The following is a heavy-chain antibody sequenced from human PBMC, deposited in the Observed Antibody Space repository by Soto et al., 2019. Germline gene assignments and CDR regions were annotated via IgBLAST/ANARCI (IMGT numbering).Heavy chain of an antibody. CDR3: AKTPQYYDFWRDGMDV. V-gene: IGHV3-23*01. J-gene: IGHJ6*02. Sequence: GGSLRLSCAASGFTFSSYAMSWVRQAPGKGLEWVAAISGSGGSTYYADSVKGRFTISRDNSKNTLYLQMNSLRAEDTAVYYCAKTPQYYDFWRDGMDVWGQGTTVTVSS. CDR2: ISGSGGST. CDR1: GFTFSSYA. D-gene: IGHD3-3*01.